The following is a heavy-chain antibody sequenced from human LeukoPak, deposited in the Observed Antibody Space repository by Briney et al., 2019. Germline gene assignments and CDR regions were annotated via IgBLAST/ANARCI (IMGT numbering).Heavy chain of an antibody. CDR3: ATSNYYDSSGYNNY. D-gene: IGHD3-22*01. CDR1: GYTFTSYG. V-gene: IGHV1-18*01. Sequence: ASVKVSRKASGYTFTSYGISWVRQAPGQGLEWMGWISAYNGNTNYAQKLQGRVTMTTDTSTSTAYMELRSLRSDDTAVYYCATSNYYDSSGYNNYWGQGTLVTVSS. CDR2: ISAYNGNT. J-gene: IGHJ4*02.